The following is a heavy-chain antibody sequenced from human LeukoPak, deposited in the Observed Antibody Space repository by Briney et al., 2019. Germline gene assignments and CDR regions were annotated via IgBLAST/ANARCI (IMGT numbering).Heavy chain of an antibody. CDR3: ATAGLLWQWLVRGRDAFDI. Sequence: ASVTVSFKVSGYTLTELSMHWARQAPGKGLEWMGGFDPEDGETIYAQKFQGRVTMTEDTSTDTAYMELSSLRSEDTAVYYCATAGLLWQWLVRGRDAFDIWGQGTMVTVSS. CDR2: FDPEDGET. CDR1: GYTLTELS. J-gene: IGHJ3*02. D-gene: IGHD6-19*01. V-gene: IGHV1-24*01.